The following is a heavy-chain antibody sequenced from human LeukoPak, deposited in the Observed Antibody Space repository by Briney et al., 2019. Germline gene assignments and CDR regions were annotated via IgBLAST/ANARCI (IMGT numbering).Heavy chain of an antibody. Sequence: GGSLRLSCAASGFTFSSYAMSWVRQAPGRGLEWVSAISGSGGSTYYADSVKGRFTISRDNSKNTLYLQMNSLRAEDTAVYYCARDRKYYYDSGFFDYWGQGILVTVSS. CDR1: GFTFSSYA. J-gene: IGHJ4*02. CDR3: ARDRKYYYDSGFFDY. D-gene: IGHD3-22*01. V-gene: IGHV3-23*01. CDR2: ISGSGGST.